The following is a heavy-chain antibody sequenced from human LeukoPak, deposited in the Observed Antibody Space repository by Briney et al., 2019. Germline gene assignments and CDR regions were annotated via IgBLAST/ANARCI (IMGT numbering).Heavy chain of an antibody. J-gene: IGHJ3*01. CDR1: GFTLSSHD. CDR2: IGIVGDT. CDR3: ARGQRGIVHDQNAFVL. V-gene: IGHV3-13*01. D-gene: IGHD5/OR15-5a*01. Sequence: GGSLRLSCVASGFTLSSHDMHWVRQATGTGLEWVSTIGIVGDTYYTGSVKGRFTISRENAKNSLYLQMNSLRAGDTAVYYCARGQRGIVHDQNAFVLWGQGTMVTVSS.